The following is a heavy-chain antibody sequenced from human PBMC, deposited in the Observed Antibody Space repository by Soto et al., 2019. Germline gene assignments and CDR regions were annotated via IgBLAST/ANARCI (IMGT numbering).Heavy chain of an antibody. CDR3: AKDRISGHCTSTSCYSPYYYYGIDV. J-gene: IGHJ6*02. CDR2: ISYDGSNK. V-gene: IGHV3-30*18. D-gene: IGHD2-2*02. CDR1: GCTFSSYG. Sequence: GGSLRVSCAASGCTFSSYGRRWVRQAPGKGLEWVAVISYDGSNKYYADSVKGRFTISRDNSKNTLYLQMNSLRAEDTAVYYCAKDRISGHCTSTSCYSPYYYYGIDVWGQGTTVTVSS.